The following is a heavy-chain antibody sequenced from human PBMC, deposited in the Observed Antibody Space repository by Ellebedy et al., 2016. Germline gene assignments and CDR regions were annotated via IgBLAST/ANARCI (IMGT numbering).Heavy chain of an antibody. D-gene: IGHD2-8*01. CDR3: ARGDDIVLMAFDY. V-gene: IGHV6-1*01. J-gene: IGHJ4*02. Sequence: SQTLSLTCAISGDSVSSNTAAWTWIRQPPSRGLEWLGRTYFRSKWYSDYAVSVRSRITISADTSKNQFSLQLKYVSHEDTAVYYCARGDDIVLMAFDYWGQGTLVTVSS. CDR2: TYFRSKWYS. CDR1: GDSVSSNTAA.